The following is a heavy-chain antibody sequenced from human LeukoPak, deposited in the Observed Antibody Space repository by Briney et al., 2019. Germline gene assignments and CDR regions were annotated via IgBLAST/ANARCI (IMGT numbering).Heavy chain of an antibody. CDR3: ARGGGVTYYDSTGYLWYFDY. CDR1: GFSVSSNY. Sequence: GGSLRLSCAASGFSVSSNYMSWARQAPGKGLEWVSVIYSGGSTYYADSVKGRFTISRDNSKNTLYLQMNSLRAEDTAVYYCARGGGVTYYDSTGYLWYFDYWGQGTLVTVSS. J-gene: IGHJ4*02. V-gene: IGHV3-53*01. D-gene: IGHD3-22*01. CDR2: IYSGGST.